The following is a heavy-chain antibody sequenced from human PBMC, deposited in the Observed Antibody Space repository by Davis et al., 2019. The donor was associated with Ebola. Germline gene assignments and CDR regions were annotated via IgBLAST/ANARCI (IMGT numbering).Heavy chain of an antibody. J-gene: IGHJ5*02. Sequence: PSETLSLTCAASGFTVSSNYMSWVRQAPGKGLEWVSYISSSSSTIYYADSVKGRFTISRDNAKNSLYLQMNSLRDEDTAVYYCARGHSNYRKNWFDPWGQGTLVTVSS. CDR2: ISSSSSTI. V-gene: IGHV3-48*02. CDR1: GFTVSSNY. CDR3: ARGHSNYRKNWFDP. D-gene: IGHD4-11*01.